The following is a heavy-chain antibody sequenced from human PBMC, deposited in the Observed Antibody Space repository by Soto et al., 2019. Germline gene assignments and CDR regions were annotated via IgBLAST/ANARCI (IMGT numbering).Heavy chain of an antibody. CDR3: ARDGDGSGYFLDF. CDR1: GGSISIGGYY. CDR2: SYSSGST. D-gene: IGHD3-22*01. J-gene: IGHJ4*02. V-gene: IGHV4-31*03. Sequence: QVQLQESGPGLVKPSQTLSLICTVSGGSISIGGYYWSWIRQHPGKGLEWIGYSYSSGSTYYNPSLNRRLTLSLDTSENHFSLNLSSMTAADTAVYYCARDGDGSGYFLDFWGQGTLVTVSS.